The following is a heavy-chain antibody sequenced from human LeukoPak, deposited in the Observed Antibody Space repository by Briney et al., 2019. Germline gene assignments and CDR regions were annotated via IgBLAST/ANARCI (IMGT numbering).Heavy chain of an antibody. V-gene: IGHV3-21*01. J-gene: IGHJ4*02. Sequence: GGSLRLSCAASGFTFSSYSMNWVRQAPGKGLEWVSSISSSSSYIYYADSVKGRFTISRDNSKNTLYLQMNSLRAEDTALYYCAKDRAFGQFLWGNDYWGQGTLVTVSS. CDR3: AKDRAFGQFLWGNDY. D-gene: IGHD3-10*01. CDR2: ISSSSSYI. CDR1: GFTFSSYS.